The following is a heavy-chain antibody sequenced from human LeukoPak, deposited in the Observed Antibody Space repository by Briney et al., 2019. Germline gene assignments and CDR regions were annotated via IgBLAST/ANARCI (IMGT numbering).Heavy chain of an antibody. D-gene: IGHD3-22*01. CDR2: NHSGST. J-gene: IGHJ4*02. Sequence: SETLSLTCTVSGYSISSGYYWGWIRQPPGKGLEWIGSNHSGSTYYNPSLKSRVTISVDTSKNQFSLKLSSVTAADTAVYYCARGGVYYYDSSGYPDYWGQGTLVTVSS. CDR1: GYSISSGYY. V-gene: IGHV4-38-2*02. CDR3: ARGGVYYYDSSGYPDY.